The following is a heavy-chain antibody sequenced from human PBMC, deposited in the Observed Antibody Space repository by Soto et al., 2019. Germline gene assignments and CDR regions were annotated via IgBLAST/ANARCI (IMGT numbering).Heavy chain of an antibody. D-gene: IGHD3-22*01. CDR2: TYYRSKWYN. J-gene: IGHJ3*02. V-gene: IGHV6-1*01. Sequence: PSQTLSLTCAISGDSVSSNSAAWNWIRQSPSRGLEWLGRTYYRSKWYNDYAVSVKSRITINPDTSKNQFSLQLNSVTPEDTAVYYCARDYYDSSGSYYGSAFDIWGQGTMVTVSS. CDR3: ARDYYDSSGSYYGSAFDI. CDR1: GDSVSSNSAA.